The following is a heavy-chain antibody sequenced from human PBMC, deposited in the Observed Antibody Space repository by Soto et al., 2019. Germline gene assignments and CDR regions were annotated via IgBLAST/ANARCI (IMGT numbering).Heavy chain of an antibody. Sequence: PGGSLXLSCAASGFTVSTKYMSWVRQAPGKGLEWVSVIYSGGSTFYADSVRGRFTISRDNSKNTVNLQMNSLRAEDTAVYFCARDPWATYSLGQGTLLTVSS. D-gene: IGHD3-16*01. J-gene: IGHJ4*02. CDR2: IYSGGST. CDR3: ARDPWATYS. CDR1: GFTVSTKY. V-gene: IGHV3-66*01.